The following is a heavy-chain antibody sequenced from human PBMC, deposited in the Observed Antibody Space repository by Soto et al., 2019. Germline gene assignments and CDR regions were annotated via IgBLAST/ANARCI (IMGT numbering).Heavy chain of an antibody. CDR2: INAGNGNT. CDR3: ARDRWIKRPQYNFDP. CDR1: GYTFTSYA. D-gene: IGHD5-18*01. V-gene: IGHV1-3*01. J-gene: IGHJ5*02. Sequence: ASVKVSCKASGYTFTSYAMHWVRQAPGQRLEWMGWINAGNGNTKYSQKFQGRVTITRDTSASTAYMELSSLRSEDTAVYYCARDRWIKRPQYNFDPWGQGTLVTVSS.